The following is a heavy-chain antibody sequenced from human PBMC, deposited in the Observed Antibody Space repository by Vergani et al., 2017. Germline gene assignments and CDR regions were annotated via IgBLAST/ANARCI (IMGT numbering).Heavy chain of an antibody. D-gene: IGHD1-26*01. V-gene: IGHV4-31*03. CDR2: IYSTGST. J-gene: IGHJ1*01. CDR1: GDSISSGVYY. CDR3: ASDRRFRGSYFHLEL. Sequence: QAQLQESGPGLVKPSQTLSLTCSVSGDSISSGVYYWNWIRQHPGKGLEWIGYIYSTGSTHHNPSLRRRINMSVDTSKNQFSLHLTSVTAADSATYYCASDRRFRGSYFHLELWGQGALVNVSS.